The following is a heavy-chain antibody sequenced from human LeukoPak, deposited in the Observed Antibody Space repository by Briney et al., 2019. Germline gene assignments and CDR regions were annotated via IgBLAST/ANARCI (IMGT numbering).Heavy chain of an antibody. CDR3: ARLSLKVLEWSPTKGKETHYFDY. D-gene: IGHD3-3*01. CDR2: IYHSGNT. Sequence: PSETLSLTCAVSGGSISSSNWWSWVRQPPGKGLEWIGEIYHSGNTNYNSSLKSRVTILEDKSKNQFSLKLSSVTAADTAVYYCARLSLKVLEWSPTKGKETHYFDYWGQGTLVTVSS. V-gene: IGHV4-4*02. J-gene: IGHJ4*02. CDR1: GGSISSSNW.